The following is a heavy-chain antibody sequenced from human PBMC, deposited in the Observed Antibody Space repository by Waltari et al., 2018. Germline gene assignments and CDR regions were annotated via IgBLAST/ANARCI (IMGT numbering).Heavy chain of an antibody. CDR2: LNEDGSSK. D-gene: IGHD3-10*01. V-gene: IGHV3-7*01. Sequence: EVQLVESGGGLVRPGGSLRLSCAASGFTFSTYGMTWFRQAPGKGRGGVASLNEDGSSKYYLDSVKGRFTISRDNARNSLYLQMNGLGAEDTAVYYCSRDRIWFRETQDYWGQGTLVTVSS. CDR3: SRDRIWFRETQDY. J-gene: IGHJ4*02. CDR1: GFTFSTYG.